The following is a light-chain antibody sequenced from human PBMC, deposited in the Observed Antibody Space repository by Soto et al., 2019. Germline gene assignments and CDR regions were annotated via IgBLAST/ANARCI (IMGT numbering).Light chain of an antibody. Sequence: VLTQPPSVSGAPGQRVTISCTGTSSNIGSGYDVHWYQHLPGTAPKLLIYGNTIRPSGVPDRFSGSKSGTSASLAITGLQAEDEADYYCQSYDRSLRGYVFGTGTKVTVL. CDR1: SSNIGSGYD. V-gene: IGLV1-40*01. CDR3: QSYDRSLRGYV. J-gene: IGLJ1*01. CDR2: GNT.